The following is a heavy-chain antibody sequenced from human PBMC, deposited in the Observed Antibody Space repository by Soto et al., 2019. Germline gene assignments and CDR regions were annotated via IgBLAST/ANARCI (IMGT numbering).Heavy chain of an antibody. D-gene: IGHD3-16*02. CDR2: ISGSGGST. CDR3: AKTYEMITFGGVIAAQFGY. J-gene: IGHJ4*02. V-gene: IGHV3-23*01. Sequence: GGSLRLSCAASGFTFSSYAMSWVRQAPGKGLEWVSAISGSGGSTYYADSVKGRFTISRDNSKNTLYLQMNSLRAEDTAVYYCAKTYEMITFGGVIAAQFGYWGQGTLVTVSS. CDR1: GFTFSSYA.